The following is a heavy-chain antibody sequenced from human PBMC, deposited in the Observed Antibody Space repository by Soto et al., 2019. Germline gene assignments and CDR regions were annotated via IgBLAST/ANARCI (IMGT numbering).Heavy chain of an antibody. V-gene: IGHV4-34*01. Sequence: SETLSLTCAVYGGSFSGYYWTWIRQPPGTGLEWIGEINHSGSTNYNPSLKSRVTISVDTSKNQFSLKLTSVTAADTAVYYCASPSLDFDMCSWGHGTLVTVSS. CDR2: INHSGST. D-gene: IGHD3-9*01. CDR3: ASPSLDFDMCS. J-gene: IGHJ4*01. CDR1: GGSFSGYY.